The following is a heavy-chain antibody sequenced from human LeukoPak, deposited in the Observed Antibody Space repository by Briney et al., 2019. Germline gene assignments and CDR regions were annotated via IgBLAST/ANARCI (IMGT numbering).Heavy chain of an antibody. CDR1: GGSISSSNW. V-gene: IGHV4-4*02. CDR2: IYHSGST. D-gene: IGHD6-6*01. J-gene: IGHJ6*03. CDR3: ARDHKSYSSSVQDYYYMDV. Sequence: PSETLSLTCAVSGGSISSSNWWSWVRQPPGKGLEWIGEIYHSGSTNYNPSLKSRVTISVDKSKNQFSLKLSSVTAADTAVYYCARDHKSYSSSVQDYYYMDVWGKGTTVTVSS.